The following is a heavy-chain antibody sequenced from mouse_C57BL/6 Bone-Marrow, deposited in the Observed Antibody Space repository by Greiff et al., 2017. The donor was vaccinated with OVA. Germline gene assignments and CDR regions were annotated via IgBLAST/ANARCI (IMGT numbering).Heavy chain of an antibody. Sequence: QVQLKQPGAELVRPGSSVKLSCKASGYTFTSYWMDWVKQRPGQGLEWIGNIYPSDSETHYNQKFKDKATLTVDKSSSTAYMQLSSLTSEDSAVYYCARGVGAPFDYWGQGTTRTVSS. CDR2: IYPSDSET. V-gene: IGHV1-61*01. CDR3: ARGVGAPFDY. D-gene: IGHD1-1*01. CDR1: GYTFTSYW. J-gene: IGHJ2*01.